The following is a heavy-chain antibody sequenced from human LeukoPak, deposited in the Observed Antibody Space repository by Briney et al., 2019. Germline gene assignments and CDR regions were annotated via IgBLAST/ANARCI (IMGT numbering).Heavy chain of an antibody. J-gene: IGHJ4*02. CDR1: GGSISSSSYY. CDR3: ARGQPLVYFDY. V-gene: IGHV4-61*05. CDR2: IHYSGST. Sequence: SETLSLTCTVSGGSISSSSYYWGWIRQPPGKGLEWIGYIHYSGSTNYNPSLKSRVTITEDTSKNQFSLKLSSVTAADTAFYYCARGQPLVYFDYWGQGALVTVSS. D-gene: IGHD6-6*01.